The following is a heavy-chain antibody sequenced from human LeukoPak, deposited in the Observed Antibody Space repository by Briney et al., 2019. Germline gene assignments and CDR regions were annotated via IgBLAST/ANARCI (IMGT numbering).Heavy chain of an antibody. CDR2: IWYDGSNK. CDR3: ARGRYYDILTGSTGAFDI. Sequence: AGSLRLSCAASGFTFSSYGMHWVRQAPGKGLEWVAVIWYDGSNKYYADSVKGRFTISRDNSKNTLYLQMNSLRAEDTAIYYCARGRYYDILTGSTGAFDIWGQGTMVTVSP. CDR1: GFTFSSYG. D-gene: IGHD3-9*01. V-gene: IGHV3-33*01. J-gene: IGHJ3*02.